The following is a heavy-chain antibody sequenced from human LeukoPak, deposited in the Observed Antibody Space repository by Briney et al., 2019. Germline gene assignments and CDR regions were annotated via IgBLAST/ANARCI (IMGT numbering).Heavy chain of an antibody. CDR1: GFTVSSNY. Sequence: GGSPRLSCAASGFTVSSNYMSWVRQAPGKGLDWISVIYSGGTTYYADSVKGRFTISRDISKNTLSLQMSSLRDEDTAVYYCVRVHGGGYWGQGTLVTVSS. J-gene: IGHJ4*02. CDR2: IYSGGTT. V-gene: IGHV3-53*01. CDR3: VRVHGGGY. D-gene: IGHD3-16*01.